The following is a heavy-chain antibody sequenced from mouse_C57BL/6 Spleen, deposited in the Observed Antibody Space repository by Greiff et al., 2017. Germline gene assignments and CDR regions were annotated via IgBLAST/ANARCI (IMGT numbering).Heavy chain of an antibody. CDR2: IDPSDSYT. J-gene: IGHJ1*03. V-gene: IGHV1-69*01. CDR3: ARTLYYSNHWYFDV. D-gene: IGHD2-5*01. CDR1: GYTFTSYW. Sequence: VQLQQPGAELVMPGASVKLSCKASGYTFTSYWMHWVKQRPGQGLEWIGEIDPSDSYTNYNQKFKGKSTLTVDKSSSSAYMQHSSLTSEDSAVYYCARTLYYSNHWYFDVWGTGTTVTVSS.